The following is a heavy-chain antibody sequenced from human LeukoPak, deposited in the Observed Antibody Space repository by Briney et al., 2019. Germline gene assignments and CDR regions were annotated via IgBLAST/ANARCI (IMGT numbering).Heavy chain of an antibody. J-gene: IGHJ4*02. CDR2: ISSRGTTI. CDR3: ARGGSDGHYFNY. Sequence: GGSLRLSCAGSGFTFSTYSMNWVRQAPGKGLEWISYISSRGTTIYYAESVRGRFTISRDNAKNSLYMQMSNLRDEDTAVYYCARGGSDGHYFNYWGQGSLVTVSS. V-gene: IGHV3-48*02. CDR1: GFTFSTYS. D-gene: IGHD1-26*01.